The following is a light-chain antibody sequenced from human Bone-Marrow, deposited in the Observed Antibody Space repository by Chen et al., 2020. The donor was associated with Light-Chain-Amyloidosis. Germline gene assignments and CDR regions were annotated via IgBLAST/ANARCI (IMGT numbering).Light chain of an antibody. CDR2: EVT. CDR3: SSYTITNTLV. V-gene: IGLV2-14*01. Sequence: QSALTQPASVSGSPGQSITISCTGTSSDVGGDNHVSWYQQHPDKAPKLMIYEVTNRPSWVPDRFSGSESDNTASMTISGLQTEAEAAYRCSSYTITNTLVVGSGTRVTVL. CDR1: SSDVGGDNH. J-gene: IGLJ1*01.